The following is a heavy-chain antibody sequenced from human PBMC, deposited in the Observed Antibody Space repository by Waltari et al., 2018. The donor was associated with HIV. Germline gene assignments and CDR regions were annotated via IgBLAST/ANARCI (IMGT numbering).Heavy chain of an antibody. J-gene: IGHJ4*02. CDR1: GFTFTTYG. V-gene: IGHV3-33*01. CDR3: ARQVGAALFDY. CDR2: ILHDGRKT. D-gene: IGHD1-26*01. Sequence: QVQLVESGGGVVQPGRSLRLSCAASGFTFTTYGMHWVRQAPGKVLEWVALILHDGRKTYYAYSLKGRFTISRDNSKNTLYLQMNSLRGEDTAVYYCARQVGAALFDYWSQGALVTVSS.